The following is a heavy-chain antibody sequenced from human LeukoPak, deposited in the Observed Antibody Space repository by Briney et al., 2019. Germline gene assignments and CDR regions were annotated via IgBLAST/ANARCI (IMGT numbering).Heavy chain of an antibody. V-gene: IGHV1-46*01. CDR3: ARDMYGRSSEGNRFDP. CDR1: GYTFSSYH. D-gene: IGHD6-6*01. Sequence: ASVKVSCKPSGYTFSSYHVHWVRQAPGQGLEWMGMINPSGGHTRYSQKFQGRVTMTRDVSTSTVYTELSSLISEDTAVYYCARDMYGRSSEGNRFDPWGQGTLVTVSS. J-gene: IGHJ5*02. CDR2: INPSGGHT.